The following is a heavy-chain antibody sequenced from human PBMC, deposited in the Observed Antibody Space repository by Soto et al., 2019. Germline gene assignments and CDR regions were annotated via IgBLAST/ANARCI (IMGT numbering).Heavy chain of an antibody. V-gene: IGHV1-18*01. J-gene: IGHJ4*02. CDR1: GYNFRSYG. CDR2: ISAYNGNT. CDR3: ARDRGK. Sequence: RASVKVSCKASGYNFRSYGISWVRQAPGQGLEWMGWISAYNGNTNYAQKLQGRVTITRDTSTSTAYMELRSLRSDDTAVYFCARDRGKWGQGTLVTVSS.